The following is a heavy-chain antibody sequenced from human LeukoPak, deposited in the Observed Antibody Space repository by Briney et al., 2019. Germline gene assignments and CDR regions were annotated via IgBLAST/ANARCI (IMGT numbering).Heavy chain of an antibody. D-gene: IGHD3-9*01. CDR2: INPSGGST. Sequence: ASVKVSCKASGYTFTSYYMHWVRQAPGQGLEWMGIINPSGGSTSYAQKFQGRVTMTRDTSTSTVYMELSSLRSEDTAVYYCARDGYDILTGYYTDWFDPWGQGTLVTVSS. J-gene: IGHJ5*02. CDR3: ARDGYDILTGYYTDWFDP. CDR1: GYTFTSYY. V-gene: IGHV1-46*01.